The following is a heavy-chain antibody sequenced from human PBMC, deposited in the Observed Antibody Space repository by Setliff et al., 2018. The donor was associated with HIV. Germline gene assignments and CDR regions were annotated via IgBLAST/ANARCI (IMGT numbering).Heavy chain of an antibody. CDR2: IYHSGST. CDR1: GYSISSGYY. D-gene: IGHD2-2*01. CDR3: ARQGLVLVPASIDWRLPPSPIDY. J-gene: IGHJ4*02. V-gene: IGHV4-38-2*01. Sequence: SETLSLTCAVSGYSISSGYYWGWIRQPPGKGLEWIGSIYHSGSTYYNPSLKSRVTISVDTSKKQFSLKLSSVTAADTAVYYCARQGLVLVPASIDWRLPPSPIDYWGQGALVTVSS.